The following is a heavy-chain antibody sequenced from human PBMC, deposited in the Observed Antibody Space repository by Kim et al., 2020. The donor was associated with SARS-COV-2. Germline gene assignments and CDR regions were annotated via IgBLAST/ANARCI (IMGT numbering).Heavy chain of an antibody. J-gene: IGHJ6*01. CDR1: GLTVSSNY. CDR2: IHSGGST. V-gene: IGHV3-53*01. Sequence: GGSLRLSCAASGLTVSSNYMSWVRQAPGKGLEWVSVIHSGGSTYADSVKGRFTISSDNSKNMLYLQMNSLRAEDTAVYYCARDLRSGQLGYYYYGMDVWG. D-gene: IGHD6-6*01. CDR3: ARDLRSGQLGYYYYGMDV.